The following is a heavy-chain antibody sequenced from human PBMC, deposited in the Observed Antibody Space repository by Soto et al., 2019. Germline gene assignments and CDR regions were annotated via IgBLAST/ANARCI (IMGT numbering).Heavy chain of an antibody. V-gene: IGHV1-69*04. CDR2: IIPILGIA. CDR3: AKDDVPMIVVVNNRAFDY. Sequence: GASVKVSCKASGGTFSSYTISWVRQAPGQGLEWMGRIIPILGIANYAQKFQGRVTITADKSTSTAYMELSSLRSEDTAVYYCAKDDVPMIVVVNNRAFDYWGQGTLVPVSS. J-gene: IGHJ4*02. D-gene: IGHD3-22*01. CDR1: GGTFSSYT.